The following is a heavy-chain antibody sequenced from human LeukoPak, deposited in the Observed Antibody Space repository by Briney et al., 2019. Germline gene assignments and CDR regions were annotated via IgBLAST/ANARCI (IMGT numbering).Heavy chain of an antibody. Sequence: SETLSLTCTVSGGSISSYYWSWIRQPPVKGLEWIGYIYYSGSTNYNPSLKSRVTISVDTSKNQFSLKLSSVTAADTAVYYCARVRSGSYWTTYYFDYWGQGTLVTVSS. D-gene: IGHD1-26*01. J-gene: IGHJ4*02. CDR1: GGSISSYY. V-gene: IGHV4-59*01. CDR3: ARVRSGSYWTTYYFDY. CDR2: IYYSGST.